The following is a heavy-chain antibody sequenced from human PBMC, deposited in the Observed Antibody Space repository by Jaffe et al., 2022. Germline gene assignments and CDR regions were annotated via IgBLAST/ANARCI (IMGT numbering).Heavy chain of an antibody. CDR3: ARVAMGTTVTTRPGWFDP. CDR1: GFTFSSYS. CDR2: ISSSSSYI. J-gene: IGHJ5*02. Sequence: EVQLVESGGGLVKPGGSLRLSCAASGFTFSSYSMNWVRQAPGKGLEWVSSISSSSSYIYYADSVKGRFTISRDNAKNSLYLQMNSLRAEDTAVYYCARVAMGTTVTTRPGWFDPWGQGTLVTVSS. V-gene: IGHV3-21*01. D-gene: IGHD4-17*01.